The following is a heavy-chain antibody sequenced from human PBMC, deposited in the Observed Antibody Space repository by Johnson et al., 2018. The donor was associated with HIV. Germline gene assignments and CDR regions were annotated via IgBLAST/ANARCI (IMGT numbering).Heavy chain of an antibody. CDR2: IRYGGSNK. V-gene: IGHV3-30*02. J-gene: IGHJ3*02. Sequence: QVQLVESGGGVVQPGGSLRLSCAASGFTFSSYGMHWVRQAPGKGLEWVAFIRYGGSNKYYADSVKGRFTISIDNSKNTLYLQMNSLRAEDTAVYYCAIPLGVPTDDDAFDIWGQGTMVTVSS. CDR1: GFTFSSYG. D-gene: IGHD2-2*01. CDR3: AIPLGVPTDDDAFDI.